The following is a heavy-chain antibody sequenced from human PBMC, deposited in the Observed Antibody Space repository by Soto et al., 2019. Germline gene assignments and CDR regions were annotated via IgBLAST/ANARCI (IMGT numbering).Heavy chain of an antibody. V-gene: IGHV1-46*01. Sequence: ASVKVSCKASGHTFTSYYMYWVRQAPGQGLEWVGVINPSGGSTSYAQKFQGRVTMTRDTSTSTVYMELSSLRSEDTAVYYCARGPVLYCISTSCYHYFDYWGQGTLVTVSS. CDR2: INPSGGST. CDR3: ARGPVLYCISTSCYHYFDY. CDR1: GHTFTSYY. J-gene: IGHJ4*02. D-gene: IGHD2-2*01.